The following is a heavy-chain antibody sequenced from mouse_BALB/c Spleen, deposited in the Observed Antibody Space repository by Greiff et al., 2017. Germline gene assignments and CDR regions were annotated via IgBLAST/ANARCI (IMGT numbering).Heavy chain of an antibody. CDR1: GYTFTNYW. V-gene: IGHV1-63*02. D-gene: IGHD1-1*01. CDR3: ARSANYYGSSWFAY. J-gene: IGHJ3*01. Sequence: QVHVKQSGAELVRPGTSVKISCKASGYTFTNYWLGWVKQRPGHGLEWIGDIYPGGGYTNYNEKFKGKATLTADTSSSTAYMQLSSLTSEDSAVYFCARSANYYGSSWFAYWGQGTLVTVSA. CDR2: IYPGGGYT.